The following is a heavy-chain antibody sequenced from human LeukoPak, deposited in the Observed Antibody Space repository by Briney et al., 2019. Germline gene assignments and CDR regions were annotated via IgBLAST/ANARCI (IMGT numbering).Heavy chain of an antibody. J-gene: IGHJ4*02. CDR3: AKDSYSSSSGPGGY. CDR2: SRGSGGST. V-gene: IGHV3-23*01. CDR1: GFTFSNYG. Sequence: GGSLRLSCAASGFTFSNYGMNWVRQAPGKGLEWVSTSRGSGGSTYYADSVKGRFTISRDNSKNTLYLQMNSLRAEDTAVYYCAKDSYSSSSGPGGYWGQGTLVTVSS. D-gene: IGHD6-6*01.